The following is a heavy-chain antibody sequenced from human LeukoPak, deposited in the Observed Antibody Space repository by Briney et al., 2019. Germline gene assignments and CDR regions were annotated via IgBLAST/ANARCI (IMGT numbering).Heavy chain of an antibody. J-gene: IGHJ4*02. V-gene: IGHV3-66*02. D-gene: IGHD6-13*01. CDR2: IHTGGTT. Sequence: GGSLRLFCVASGFAISYNYVGWVRQAPGKGLEWVSVIHTGGTTHYTDSVKGRFTISRDNSKNTLYLQMNSLRAEDTAVYYCAKDEGDSSSWYWGQGTLVTVSS. CDR1: GFAISYNY. CDR3: AKDEGDSSSWY.